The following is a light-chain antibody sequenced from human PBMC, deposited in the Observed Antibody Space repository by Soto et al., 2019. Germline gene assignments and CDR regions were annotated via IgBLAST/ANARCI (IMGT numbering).Light chain of an antibody. CDR3: SSYTSSSTYNYV. CDR2: DVS. CDR1: SSDVGGYNY. V-gene: IGLV2-14*01. Sequence: QSALTQPASVSGSPGQSITISCTGTSSDVGGYNYVSWYQQHPGKAPKLMIYDVSNRPSGVSNRFSGSKSGNTASLTISGLQAEDGADYYCSSYTSSSTYNYVFGTGTKVTVL. J-gene: IGLJ1*01.